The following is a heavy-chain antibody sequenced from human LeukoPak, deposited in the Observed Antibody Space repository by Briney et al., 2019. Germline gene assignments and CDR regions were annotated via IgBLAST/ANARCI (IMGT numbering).Heavy chain of an antibody. CDR1: AYTFTSYG. CDR2: ISAYNGNT. Sequence: GSVQVSCKASAYTFTSYGISWVRQAPGQGLEWMGWISAYNGNTNYAQKLQGRVTMTTDTSTSTAYIELRSLRSDDTAVYYCARDGVVAANYGMDVWGQGTTVTVSS. CDR3: ARDGVVAANYGMDV. D-gene: IGHD2-15*01. V-gene: IGHV1-18*01. J-gene: IGHJ6*02.